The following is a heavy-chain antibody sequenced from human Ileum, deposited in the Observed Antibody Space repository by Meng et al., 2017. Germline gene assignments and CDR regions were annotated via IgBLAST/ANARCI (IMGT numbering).Heavy chain of an antibody. Sequence: EVQLVESGGGLVQPGGSLRLSCAASEFTVSNNYMSWVRQAPGKGLEWVSLIYSGGNTKYADSVKGRFTISRGNSKNTLYLQMNSLRAEDTAVYYCAGHTELDCWGQGALVTVSS. V-gene: IGHV3-66*04. CDR3: AGHTELDC. J-gene: IGHJ4*02. CDR1: EFTVSNNY. CDR2: IYSGGNT.